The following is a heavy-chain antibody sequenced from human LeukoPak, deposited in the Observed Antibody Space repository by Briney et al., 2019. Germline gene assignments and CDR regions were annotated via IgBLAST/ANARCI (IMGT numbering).Heavy chain of an antibody. CDR1: GDSISGYF. J-gene: IGHJ6*03. CDR3: ARQRYYDFWSGYPYYYYYMDV. CDR2: IHYSGAT. D-gene: IGHD3-3*01. Sequence: SETLSLTCTVSGDSISGYFWSWIRQTPGKGLEWIGYIHYSGATNYNPSLKSRVTISVDTSKNQFSLKLSSVTAADTAVYYCARQRYYDFWSGYPYYYYYMDVWGKGTTVTVSS. V-gene: IGHV4-59*08.